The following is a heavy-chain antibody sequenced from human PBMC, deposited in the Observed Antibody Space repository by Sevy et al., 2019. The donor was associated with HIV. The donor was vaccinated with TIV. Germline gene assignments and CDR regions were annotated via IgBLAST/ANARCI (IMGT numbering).Heavy chain of an antibody. Sequence: GGSLRLSYAASGFTFSSYAMTWVRQAPGKGLEWVSSIGGSGSYTYSADSVTGRLIISRDNSKNTLYLQMNSLRAEDTAIYYCAKGFCSGESCPRDDYYYGLDVWGQGTTVTVSS. V-gene: IGHV3-23*01. J-gene: IGHJ6*02. CDR3: AKGFCSGESCPRDDYYYGLDV. D-gene: IGHD2-15*01. CDR1: GFTFSSYA. CDR2: IGGSGSYT.